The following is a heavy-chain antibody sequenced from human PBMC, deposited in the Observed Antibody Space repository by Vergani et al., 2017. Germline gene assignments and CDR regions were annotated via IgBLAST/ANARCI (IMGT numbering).Heavy chain of an antibody. Sequence: QVQLVHSGAEVKKPGSSVKVSCKASGGTFSSYTISWVRQAPGQGREWMGRIIPILGIANYAQKFQGRVTITADKSTSTAYMELSSLRSEDTAVCYCARDPAALNWFDPWGQGTLVTVSS. CDR1: GGTFSSYT. D-gene: IGHD6-13*01. CDR3: ARDPAALNWFDP. J-gene: IGHJ5*02. V-gene: IGHV1-69*04. CDR2: IIPILGIA.